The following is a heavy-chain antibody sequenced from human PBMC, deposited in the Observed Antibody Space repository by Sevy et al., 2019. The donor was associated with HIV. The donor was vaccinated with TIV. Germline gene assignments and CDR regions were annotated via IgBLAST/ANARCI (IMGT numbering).Heavy chain of an antibody. CDR3: AKEAPGYSYDSSGSFDY. J-gene: IGHJ4*02. CDR1: GFTVSSNY. D-gene: IGHD3-22*01. CDR2: IYSGGST. Sequence: GGSLRLSCAASGFTVSSNYMSWVRQAPGKGLEWVSVIYSGGSTYYADSVKGRFTISRDNSKNTLYLQMNNLRAEDTAVYCCAKEAPGYSYDSSGSFDYWGQGTLVTVSS. V-gene: IGHV3-53*01.